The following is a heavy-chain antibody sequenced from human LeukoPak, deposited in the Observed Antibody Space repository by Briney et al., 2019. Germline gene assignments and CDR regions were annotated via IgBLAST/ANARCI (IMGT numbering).Heavy chain of an antibody. D-gene: IGHD3-10*01. CDR2: IYSGGST. V-gene: IGHV3-53*01. Sequence: GGSLRLSCAASGFTVSSNYMSWVRQAPGKGLEWVSVIYSGGSTYYADSVKGGFTISKDNCKNTLYLQMKSVRAENTPVYYCASGSGSYRTPYYYMDVSGKGTTVTVSS. CDR1: GFTVSSNY. CDR3: ASGSGSYRTPYYYMDV. J-gene: IGHJ6*03.